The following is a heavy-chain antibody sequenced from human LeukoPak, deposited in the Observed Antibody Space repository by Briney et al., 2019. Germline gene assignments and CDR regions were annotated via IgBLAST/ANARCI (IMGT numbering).Heavy chain of an antibody. Sequence: GGSLRLSCAASGFTFSSHWMHWVRQAPGKGLVWVSRINSDGSSISYADSVKGRFTISRDNAKNTLYLQMNSLRAEDTAVYYCARGIVVQPSANWFNPWGQGTPVTVSS. CDR3: ARGIVVQPSANWFNP. V-gene: IGHV3-74*01. CDR2: INSDGSSI. CDR1: GFTFSSHW. J-gene: IGHJ5*02. D-gene: IGHD2-2*01.